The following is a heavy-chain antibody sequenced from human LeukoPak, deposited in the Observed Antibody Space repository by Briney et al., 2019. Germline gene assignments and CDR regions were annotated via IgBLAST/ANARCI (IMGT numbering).Heavy chain of an antibody. J-gene: IGHJ4*02. CDR3: ARAYDSSEVAFDY. CDR1: GYSFTSYW. D-gene: IGHD3-22*01. V-gene: IGHV5-51*03. CDR2: IYPGDSDT. Sequence: GQSLKISCKGSGYSFTSYWIGWVRQMPGKGLEWMGIIYPGDSDTRYSPSFQGQVTISADKSISTAYLQWSSPKASDTAMYYCARAYDSSEVAFDYWGQGTLVTVSS.